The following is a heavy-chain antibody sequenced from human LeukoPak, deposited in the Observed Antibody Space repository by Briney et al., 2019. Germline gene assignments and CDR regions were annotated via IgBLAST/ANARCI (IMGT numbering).Heavy chain of an antibody. Sequence: SETLSLTCAVSGYSISSGYYWGWIRQPPGKGLEWIGSIYHSGSTYYNPSLKSRVTISVDTSKNQFSRKLSSVTAADTAVYYCARDQRSGGSFDYWGQGTLVTVSS. J-gene: IGHJ4*02. CDR1: GYSISSGYY. CDR3: ARDQRSGGSFDY. V-gene: IGHV4-38-2*02. D-gene: IGHD2-15*01. CDR2: IYHSGST.